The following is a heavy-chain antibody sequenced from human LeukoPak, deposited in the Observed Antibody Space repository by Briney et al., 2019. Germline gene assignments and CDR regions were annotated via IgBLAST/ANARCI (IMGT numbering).Heavy chain of an antibody. CDR1: GFTFSSYW. CDR3: ARETPRRGETRDGYR. Sequence: GGSLRLSCAASGFTFSSYWMSWVRQAPGKGLEWVANIKQDGSEKYYVNSVKGRFTISRDNPKNLLFLQINSLRVEDTAVYYCARETPRRGETRDGYRWGQGTLVTVSS. CDR2: IKQDGSEK. J-gene: IGHJ4*02. V-gene: IGHV3-7*01. D-gene: IGHD5-24*01.